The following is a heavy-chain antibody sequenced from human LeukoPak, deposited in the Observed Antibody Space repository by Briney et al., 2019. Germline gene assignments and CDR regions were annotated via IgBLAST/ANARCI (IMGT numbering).Heavy chain of an antibody. CDR3: ARPHYYDSSVVDY. CDR1: GFTVSSNY. Sequence: LGGSLRLSCAASGFTVSSNYMSWVRQAPGKGLEWVSVIYSGGSTYYADSVKGRFTISRDNSKNTLYLQMNSLRAEDTAVYYCARPHYYDSSVVDYWGQGTLVTVSS. J-gene: IGHJ4*02. CDR2: IYSGGST. D-gene: IGHD3-22*01. V-gene: IGHV3-53*01.